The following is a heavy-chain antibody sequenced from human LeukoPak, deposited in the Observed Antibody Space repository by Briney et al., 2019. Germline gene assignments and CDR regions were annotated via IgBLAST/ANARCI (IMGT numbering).Heavy chain of an antibody. CDR1: GYSFTSYW. D-gene: IGHD3-22*01. CDR3: ARHPYYYDSSGYYPPAYYDY. Sequence: GESLKISCKGSGYSFTSYWISWVRQMPGKGLEWMGRIDPSDSYTNYSPSFQGHVTISADKSISTAYLQWSSLKASVTAMYYCARHPYYYDSSGYYPPAYYDYWGQGTLVTVSS. V-gene: IGHV5-10-1*01. CDR2: IDPSDSYT. J-gene: IGHJ4*02.